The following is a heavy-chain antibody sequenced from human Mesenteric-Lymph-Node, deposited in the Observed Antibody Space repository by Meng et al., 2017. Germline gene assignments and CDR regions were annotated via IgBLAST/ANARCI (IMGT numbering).Heavy chain of an antibody. Sequence: SSSASPQGSSSDGMQWVRQVTGKGLEWVAVIWYDGSSQYYADSVRGRFTISRDNAKNSLYLQMNSLRAEDTAVYYCARARYLDWLHYYCGMDAGGQGSTVTVSS. CDR2: IWYDGSSQ. V-gene: IGHV3-33*01. J-gene: IGHJ6*01. CDR3: ARARYLDWLHYYCGMDA. CDR1: PQGSSSDG. D-gene: IGHD3-9*01.